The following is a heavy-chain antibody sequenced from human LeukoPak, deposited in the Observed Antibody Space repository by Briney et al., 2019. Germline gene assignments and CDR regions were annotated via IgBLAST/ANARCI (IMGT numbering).Heavy chain of an antibody. CDR1: GGSFSGYY. D-gene: IGHD5-18*01. Sequence: PSETLSLTCAVYGGSFSGYYWSWIRQPPGKGLEWIGEINHSGSTNYNPSLKSRVTISVDTSKNQFFLKLSSVTAADTAVYYCARVIQLWLRTYYYYGMDVWGQGTTVNVSS. V-gene: IGHV4-34*01. CDR2: INHSGST. CDR3: ARVIQLWLRTYYYYGMDV. J-gene: IGHJ6*02.